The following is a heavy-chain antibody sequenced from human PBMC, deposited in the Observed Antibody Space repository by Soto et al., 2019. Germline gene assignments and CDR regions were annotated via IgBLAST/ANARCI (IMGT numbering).Heavy chain of an antibody. D-gene: IGHD3-3*01. Sequence: SETLSLTCTVSDGSISTYYCNWIRQPAGKGLEWIGRIDASGSTDYDPSLKSRVTMSVDTSKNQFSLRLSSVTAADTAVYYCARGGHDFWSGPFDYWGQGAQVTVST. CDR2: IDASGST. CDR3: ARGGHDFWSGPFDY. CDR1: DGSISTYY. J-gene: IGHJ4*02. V-gene: IGHV4-4*07.